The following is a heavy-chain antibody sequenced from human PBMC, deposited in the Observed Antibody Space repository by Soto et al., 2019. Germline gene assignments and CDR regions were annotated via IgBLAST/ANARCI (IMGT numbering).Heavy chain of an antibody. D-gene: IGHD3-22*01. CDR1: GYSISSGYY. CDR2: IYHSGST. J-gene: IGHJ6*02. V-gene: IGHV4-38-2*01. Sequence: PSETLSLTCAVSGYSISSGYYWGWIRQPPGKGLEWIGSIYHSGSTYYNPSLKSRVTISVDTSKNQFSLKLSSVTAADTAVYYCARALRYYDSSGYYGGDYYYYYGMDVWGQGTTVTVSS. CDR3: ARALRYYDSSGYYGGDYYYYYGMDV.